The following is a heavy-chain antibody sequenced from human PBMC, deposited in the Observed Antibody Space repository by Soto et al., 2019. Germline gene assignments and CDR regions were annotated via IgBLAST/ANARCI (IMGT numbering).Heavy chain of an antibody. Sequence: KPSETLSLTCTVSGGSISSYYWSWIRQPPGKGLEWIGYIYYSGSTNYSPSLKSRVTISVDTSESHFSLKLSSVTAADTAIYYCARQGGARSAFDVWGQGTMVTVSS. CDR3: ARQGGARSAFDV. D-gene: IGHD1-26*01. J-gene: IGHJ3*01. V-gene: IGHV4-59*01. CDR2: IYYSGST. CDR1: GGSISSYY.